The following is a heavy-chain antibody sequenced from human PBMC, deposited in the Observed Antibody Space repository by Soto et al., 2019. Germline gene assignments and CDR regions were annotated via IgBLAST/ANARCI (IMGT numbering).Heavy chain of an antibody. CDR3: ARDSSSSWSSQGSY. Sequence: QVQLVQSGAEVKKPGSSVKVSCKASGGTFSSYTISWVRQAPGQGLEWMGRIIPILGIANYAQKFQGRVPITADKSTSTAYMELSSLRSEDTAVYYCARDSSSSWSSQGSYWGQGTLVTVSS. D-gene: IGHD6-13*01. J-gene: IGHJ4*02. CDR1: GGTFSSYT. V-gene: IGHV1-69*08. CDR2: IIPILGIA.